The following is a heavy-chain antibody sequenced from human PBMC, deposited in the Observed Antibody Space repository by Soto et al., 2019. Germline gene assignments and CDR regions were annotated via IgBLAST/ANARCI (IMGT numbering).Heavy chain of an antibody. Sequence: EVQLLESGGGLEQSGGSLRLSCAASGFNFSSDVMNWVRQAPGKGLEWVASIFGSGRTTYYADSVKDRFTISRDNSKNTLYLQLNSLRVEDTALYYCAKSQSGSFFAAFDLWGQGTMVTVSS. J-gene: IGHJ3*01. CDR1: GFNFSSDV. CDR3: AKSQSGSFFAAFDL. D-gene: IGHD1-26*01. CDR2: IFGSGRTT. V-gene: IGHV3-23*01.